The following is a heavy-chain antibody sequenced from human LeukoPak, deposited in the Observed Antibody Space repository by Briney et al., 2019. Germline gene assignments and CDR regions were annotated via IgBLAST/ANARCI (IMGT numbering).Heavy chain of an antibody. Sequence: ASVKVSCKTSGYTFTRYYMQWVRQAPGHGLEWMGIINPISGATDYAQKFQGRVTMTRDTSTSTVYMELSSLRSEDTAMYSCARLPYRDGVAQDYWGQGTLVTVSP. D-gene: IGHD3-16*02. J-gene: IGHJ4*02. CDR3: ARLPYRDGVAQDY. V-gene: IGHV1-46*01. CDR2: INPISGAT. CDR1: GYTFTRYY.